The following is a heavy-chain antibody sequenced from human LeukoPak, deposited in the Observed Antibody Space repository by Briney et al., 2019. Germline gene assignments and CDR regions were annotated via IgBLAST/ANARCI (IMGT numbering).Heavy chain of an antibody. Sequence: ASVKVSCKASGKSVTNHYIHWVRQAPGQGLEWMGIINPTGVSTNYAQKFQGRVTMTRDTSTSTVYMELSSLRSEDTAVYYCARAAISGSYYGTFDYWGQGTLVTVSS. CDR3: ARAAISGSYYGTFDY. CDR2: INPTGVST. J-gene: IGHJ4*02. V-gene: IGHV1-46*01. CDR1: GKSVTNHY. D-gene: IGHD1-26*01.